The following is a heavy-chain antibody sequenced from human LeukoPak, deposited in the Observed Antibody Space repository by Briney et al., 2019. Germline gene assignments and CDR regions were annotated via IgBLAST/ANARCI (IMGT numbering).Heavy chain of an antibody. J-gene: IGHJ6*04. CDR3: ASLLKYQLLFDYYYYGMDV. CDR2: IYHSGST. D-gene: IGHD2-2*01. V-gene: IGHV4-4*02. Sequence: SETLSLTCAVSGGSISSSNWWSWVRQPPGKGLEWIGEIYHSGSTNYNPSLKSRVTISVDKSKNQFSLKLNSVTAADTAVYYCASLLKYQLLFDYYYYGMDVWGKGTTVTVSS. CDR1: GGSISSSNW.